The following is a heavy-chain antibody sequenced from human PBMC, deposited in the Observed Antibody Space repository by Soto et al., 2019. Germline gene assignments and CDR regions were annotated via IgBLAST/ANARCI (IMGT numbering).Heavy chain of an antibody. J-gene: IGHJ6*02. Sequence: PGGSLRLSCAASGFTFSSYGMHWVRQAPGKGLEWVAVIWYDGSNKYYADSVKGRFTISRDNSKNTLYLQMNSLRAEDTAVYYCARDGREIMYYDFWSGYWHYYYYGMDVWGQGATVTVSS. CDR1: GFTFSSYG. V-gene: IGHV3-33*01. D-gene: IGHD3-3*01. CDR3: ARDGREIMYYDFWSGYWHYYYYGMDV. CDR2: IWYDGSNK.